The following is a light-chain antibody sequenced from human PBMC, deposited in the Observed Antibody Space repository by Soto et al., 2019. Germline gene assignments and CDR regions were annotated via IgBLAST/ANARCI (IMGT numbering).Light chain of an antibody. V-gene: IGKV3-15*01. CDR1: QSVSSN. Sequence: EIVMTQSPATVSVSPGERATLSCRASQSVSSNLAWYQQKPGQAPRLLIYGASTRATGIPARFSGSGSGTEFTLTISSLQSEDFAVYYCQQYNNWQPFGQGTKLEIK. CDR2: GAS. J-gene: IGKJ2*01. CDR3: QQYNNWQP.